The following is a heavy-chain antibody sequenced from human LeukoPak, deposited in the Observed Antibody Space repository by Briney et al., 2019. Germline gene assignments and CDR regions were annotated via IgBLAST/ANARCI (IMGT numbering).Heavy chain of an antibody. J-gene: IGHJ4*02. D-gene: IGHD6-19*01. CDR1: GYTLTELS. V-gene: IGHV1-24*01. CDR2: FDPEDGET. Sequence: SVKVSCKVSGYTLTELSMHWVRQAPGKGLEWMGGFDPEDGETIYAQKFQGRVTMTEDTSTDTAYMELSSLRSEDTAVYYCARWSIAVAALDYWGQGTLVTVSS. CDR3: ARWSIAVAALDY.